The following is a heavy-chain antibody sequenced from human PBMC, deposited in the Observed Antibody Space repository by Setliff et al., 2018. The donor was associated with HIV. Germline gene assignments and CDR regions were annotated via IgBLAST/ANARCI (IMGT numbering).Heavy chain of an antibody. CDR2: IYFSGSA. CDR3: AATAMDYYFDY. Sequence: SETLSLTCTVSGDSIGTTTYYWGWIRQSPEKGLEWIGSIYFSGSAYYNPSLESRVTISVDTSKNQFSLKLNSVTAADTAVYYCAATAMDYYFDYWGQGTLVTVSS. J-gene: IGHJ4*02. CDR1: GDSIGTTTYY. V-gene: IGHV4-39*01. D-gene: IGHD5-18*01.